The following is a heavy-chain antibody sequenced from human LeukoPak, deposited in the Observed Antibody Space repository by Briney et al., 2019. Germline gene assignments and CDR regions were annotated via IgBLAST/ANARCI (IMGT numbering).Heavy chain of an antibody. CDR1: GYTLTELS. J-gene: IGHJ5*02. V-gene: IGHV1-24*01. CDR3: ATNSYDYVWGSYRLRNWFDP. D-gene: IGHD3-16*02. Sequence: ASVKVSCKVSGYTLTELSMHWVRQAPGKGLEWMGGFDPEDGETIYAQKFQGRVTMTEDTSTDTAYMELSSLGSEDTAVYYCATNSYDYVWGSYRLRNWFDPWGQGTLVTVSS. CDR2: FDPEDGET.